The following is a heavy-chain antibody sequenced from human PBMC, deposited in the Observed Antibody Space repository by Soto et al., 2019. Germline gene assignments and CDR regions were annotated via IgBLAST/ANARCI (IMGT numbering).Heavy chain of an antibody. CDR3: ARTRDRRVGATAFDY. D-gene: IGHD1-26*01. CDR1: GYTFTGYY. Sequence: QVQLVQSGAEVKKPGASVKVSCKASGYTFTGYYMHWVRQAPGQGLEWMGGINPNSGGTNYAQKFQGWVTMTRDTSISTAYMELSRLRSDDTAVYYCARTRDRRVGATAFDYWGQGTLVTVSS. J-gene: IGHJ4*02. V-gene: IGHV1-2*04. CDR2: INPNSGGT.